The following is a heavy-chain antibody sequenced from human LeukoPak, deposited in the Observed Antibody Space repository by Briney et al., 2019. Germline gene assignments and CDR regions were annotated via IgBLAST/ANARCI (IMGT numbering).Heavy chain of an antibody. J-gene: IGHJ6*02. V-gene: IGHV1-69*04. D-gene: IGHD4-11*01. Sequence: SVKVSCKASGGTFSSYAISWVRQAPGQGLEWMGRIIPIFGIANYAQKFQGRVTITADKSTSTAYMELSSLRSEDTAVYYCAIYSKVKEYYYYGMDVWGQGATVTVSS. CDR3: AIYSKVKEYYYYGMDV. CDR2: IIPIFGIA. CDR1: GGTFSSYA.